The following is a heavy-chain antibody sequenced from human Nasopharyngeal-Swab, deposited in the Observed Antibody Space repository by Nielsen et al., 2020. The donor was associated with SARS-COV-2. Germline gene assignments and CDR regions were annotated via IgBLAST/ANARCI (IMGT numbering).Heavy chain of an antibody. CDR3: AHGRFCSGGTCYGYSYYYMDV. D-gene: IGHD2-15*01. CDR2: IYWNVDK. Sequence: WIRQPPGKALEWLALIYWNVDKRYSPSLKSRLTITKDTSKNQVVLTTTNMDPVDTATCYCAHGRFCSGGTCYGYSYYYMDVWGKGTTVTVSS. J-gene: IGHJ6*03. V-gene: IGHV2-5*01.